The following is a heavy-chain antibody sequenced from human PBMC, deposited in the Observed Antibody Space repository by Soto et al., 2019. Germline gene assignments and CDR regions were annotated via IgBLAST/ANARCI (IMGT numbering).Heavy chain of an antibody. CDR3: ASALYCSGGSCSFDP. D-gene: IGHD2-15*01. J-gene: IGHJ5*02. Sequence: PSETLSLTCPVSGGSMISYYWSWIRQPPGRGLEWIGFIYYAGSTKYNPSLNSRVTISVDTSKNQFSLKLTSVTAADTAVYYCASALYCSGGSCSFDPWGQGTLVTVSS. CDR1: GGSMISYY. V-gene: IGHV4-59*01. CDR2: IYYAGST.